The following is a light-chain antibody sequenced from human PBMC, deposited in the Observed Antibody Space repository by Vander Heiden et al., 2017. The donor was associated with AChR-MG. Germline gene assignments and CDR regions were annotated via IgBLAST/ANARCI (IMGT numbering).Light chain of an antibody. Sequence: SYVLTQSPPVSVAPGEAARITCGGNHIGTYNVYWYQRRPGQAPQLVIYYDSDRASGIPERFSGSNSGNTATLTISRVEVGEEADYYCQVWDSTGDHVLFGGGTKLTVL. CDR3: QVWDSTGDHVL. CDR2: YDS. J-gene: IGLJ2*01. V-gene: IGLV3-21*04. CDR1: HIGTYN.